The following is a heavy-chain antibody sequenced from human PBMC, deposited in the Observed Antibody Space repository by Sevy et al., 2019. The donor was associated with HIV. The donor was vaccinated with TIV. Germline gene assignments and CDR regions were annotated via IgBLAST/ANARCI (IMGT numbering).Heavy chain of an antibody. V-gene: IGHV3-30*02. Sequence: GGCLRLSCAASGFTFSSYGMHWVRQAPGKGLEWVAFIRYDGSNKYYADSVKGRFTISRDNSKNTLYLQMNSLRAEDTAVYYCAPTEGYSSSWYYYYYGMDVWGQGTTVTVSS. J-gene: IGHJ6*02. CDR2: IRYDGSNK. D-gene: IGHD6-13*01. CDR3: APTEGYSSSWYYYYYGMDV. CDR1: GFTFSSYG.